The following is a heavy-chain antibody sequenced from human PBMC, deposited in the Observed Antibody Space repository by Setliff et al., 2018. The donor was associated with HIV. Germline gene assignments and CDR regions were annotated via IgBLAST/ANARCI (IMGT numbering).Heavy chain of an antibody. CDR2: IYYSGST. V-gene: IGHV4-39*01. CDR3: ARRLFYSGCYGD. D-gene: IGHD1-26*01. CDR1: GGSISSSSYY. Sequence: SETLSLTCTVSGGSISSSSYYWGWIRQPPGKGPEWIGSIYYSGSTYYNPSLTSRVTISVDTSKNQFSLKLSSVTAADTAVYYCARRLFYSGCYGDWGQGTLVTVSS. J-gene: IGHJ4*02.